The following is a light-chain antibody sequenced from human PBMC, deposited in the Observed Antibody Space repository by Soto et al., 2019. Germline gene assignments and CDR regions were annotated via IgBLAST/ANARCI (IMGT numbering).Light chain of an antibody. V-gene: IGKV3-20*01. CDR3: QQYGTSPPWT. CDR2: GAS. CDR1: QTVSSRY. Sequence: EIVLTQSPGSLYLSTGERGTLSCRASQTVSSRYLAWYQQKPGQAPRLLLYGASSRATGIPDRFSGSGSGTDFTLTISRLEPEDFAIYYCQQYGTSPPWTFGQGTNVDIK. J-gene: IGKJ1*01.